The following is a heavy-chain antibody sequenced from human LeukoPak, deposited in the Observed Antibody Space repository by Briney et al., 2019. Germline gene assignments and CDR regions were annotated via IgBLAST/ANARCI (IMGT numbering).Heavy chain of an antibody. D-gene: IGHD2-15*01. Sequence: SETLSLTCTVSGGSFSNYYWTWIRQPPGKGLEWIGYIFYTGTTNYNPSLKSRVSMSVDTSKEQYSLKLSSVTAADTAVYYCARLNVVVVAATRYYYGMDVWGQGTTVTVSS. V-gene: IGHV4-59*08. CDR2: IFYTGTT. J-gene: IGHJ6*02. CDR3: ARLNVVVVAATRYYYGMDV. CDR1: GGSFSNYY.